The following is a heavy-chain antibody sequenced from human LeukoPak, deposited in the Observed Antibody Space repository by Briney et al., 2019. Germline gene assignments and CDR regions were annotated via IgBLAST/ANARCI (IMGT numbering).Heavy chain of an antibody. CDR2: MNPHSGDA. V-gene: IGHV1-8*01. CDR1: GYRFTSYY. CDR3: ARVCSGGSCLDF. D-gene: IGHD2-15*01. Sequence: ASVRVSCKASGYRFTSYYINWVRQAPRQGLEWMGWMNPHSGDADFAQNFQGRVTMTRSTSIDTAYMDLSSPTSEDTAVYYCARVCSGGSCLDFWGQGTLVAVSS. J-gene: IGHJ4*02.